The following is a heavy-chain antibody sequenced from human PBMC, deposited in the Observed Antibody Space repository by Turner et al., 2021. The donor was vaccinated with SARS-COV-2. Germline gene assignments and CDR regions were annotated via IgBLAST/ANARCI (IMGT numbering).Heavy chain of an antibody. CDR1: AFTFSSYS. D-gene: IGHD3-10*01. Sequence: VQLVESGGVLVHPGVSLSPSCAASAFTFSSYSMNWVRQAPGKGLEWVIRINRDGSSTSYADSVKGRFTIARDNAKNTLYLQMNSLRAEDTAVYYCAREVGYYGSGGTNWFDPWGQGTLVTVSS. CDR2: INRDGSST. V-gene: IGHV3-74*01. J-gene: IGHJ5*02. CDR3: AREVGYYGSGGTNWFDP.